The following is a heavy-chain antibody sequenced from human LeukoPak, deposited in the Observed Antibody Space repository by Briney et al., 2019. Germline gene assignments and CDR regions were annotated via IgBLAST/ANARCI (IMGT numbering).Heavy chain of an antibody. CDR3: AREMGSGSSPTEWFDP. V-gene: IGHV1-18*01. CDR1: GYTLTSYG. Sequence: ASVKVSCKASGYTLTSYGISWVRQAPGQGLEWMGWISAYNGDTNYAQKFQDRVTMTTDTSTSTAYMELRSLRSDDTAVYYCAREMGSGSSPTEWFDPWGQGTLVTVSS. D-gene: IGHD6-13*01. CDR2: ISAYNGDT. J-gene: IGHJ5*02.